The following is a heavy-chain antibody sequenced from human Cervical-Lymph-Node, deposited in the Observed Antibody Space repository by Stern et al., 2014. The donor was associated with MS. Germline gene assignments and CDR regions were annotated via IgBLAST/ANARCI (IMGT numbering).Heavy chain of an antibody. V-gene: IGHV5-51*03. D-gene: IGHD5-18*01. CDR3: ARPGDDTAKYGLDV. J-gene: IGHJ6*02. Sequence: EVHLVESGAEVKKPGASLKISCKGSGYSFATYWIGWVRQMPGKGLEWMGFIYPGDSDTRYSPSFQGQVTISADKSISTAYLHWSSLKASDTAMYYCARPGDDTAKYGLDVWGQGTTVTVSS. CDR1: GYSFATYW. CDR2: IYPGDSDT.